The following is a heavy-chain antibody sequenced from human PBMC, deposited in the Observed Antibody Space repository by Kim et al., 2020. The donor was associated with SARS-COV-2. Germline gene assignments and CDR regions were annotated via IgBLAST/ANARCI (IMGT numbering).Heavy chain of an antibody. V-gene: IGHV3-7*01. D-gene: IGHD3-16*01. CDR3: VRADEFVSCGFDP. CDR2: ISPGATVK. Sequence: GGSLRLSCAASGFSFRDYHMSWVRQTPDMRLEWVANISPGATVKYYVDSVKGRFIISRDDSKMSLSLQMTSLRAEDTALYYFVRADEFVSCGFDPRGKGT. CDR1: GFSFRDYH. J-gene: IGHJ5*02.